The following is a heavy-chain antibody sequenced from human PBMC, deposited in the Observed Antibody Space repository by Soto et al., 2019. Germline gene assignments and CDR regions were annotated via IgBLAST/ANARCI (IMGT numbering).Heavy chain of an antibody. CDR3: SADLPDWGAYAFDY. CDR2: VKSKVDGGSI. Sequence: EVQLVESGGGLVEPGGSLRLSCTASGFTFNGAWMNWVRQAPGKGLEWVGRVKSKVDGGSIDYAAPVRGRFTISRDDSRSTVDLQISSLGAEDSAMYYCSADLPDWGAYAFDYWGQGALVTVSS. D-gene: IGHD3-16*01. J-gene: IGHJ4*02. V-gene: IGHV3-15*07. CDR1: GFTFNGAW.